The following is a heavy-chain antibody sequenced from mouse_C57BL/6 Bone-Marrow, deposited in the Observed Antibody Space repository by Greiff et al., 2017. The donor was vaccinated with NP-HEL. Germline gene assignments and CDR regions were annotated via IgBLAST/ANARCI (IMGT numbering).Heavy chain of an antibody. CDR1: GYTFTSYW. D-gene: IGHD3-2*02. V-gene: IGHV1-7*01. CDR2: INPSSGYT. Sequence: QVQLKQSGAELAKPGASVKLSCKASGYTFTSYWMHWVKQRPGQGLEWIGYINPSSGYTKYNQKFKDKATLTADKSSSTAYMQLSSLTYEDSAVYYCARDSSGYVRWFAYWGQGTLVTVSA. J-gene: IGHJ3*01. CDR3: ARDSSGYVRWFAY.